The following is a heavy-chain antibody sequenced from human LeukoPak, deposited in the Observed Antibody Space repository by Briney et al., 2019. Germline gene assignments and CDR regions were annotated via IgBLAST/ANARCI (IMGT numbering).Heavy chain of an antibody. Sequence: SVKVSCKASGGTFSSYAISWVRLAPGQGLKWMGGIIPIFGTANYAQKFQGRVTITADESTSTAYMELSSLRSEDTAVYYCARAPYSSGGSTNYYYYYYMDVWGKGTTVTVSS. CDR1: GGTFSSYA. D-gene: IGHD6-19*01. V-gene: IGHV1-69*13. J-gene: IGHJ6*03. CDR2: IIPIFGTA. CDR3: ARAPYSSGGSTNYYYYYYMDV.